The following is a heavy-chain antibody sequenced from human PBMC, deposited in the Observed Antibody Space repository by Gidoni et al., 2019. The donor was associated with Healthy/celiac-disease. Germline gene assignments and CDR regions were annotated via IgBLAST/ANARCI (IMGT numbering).Heavy chain of an antibody. CDR3: AKSSRPAYSDCSSTCS. V-gene: IGHV3-23*01. J-gene: IGHJ4*02. CDR1: GFSFSSSA. D-gene: IGHD2-2*01. CDR2: ISGRGGST. Sequence: EVQLLESGGGFVQPRGSLRLPCAASGFSFSSSAMSWVRQAPGKGLVWVSAISGRGGSTYYADSVKGRFTISRDNSKNTLYLQRNSLRAEDTAVYYWAKSSRPAYSDCSSTCSWGQGTLVTVSS.